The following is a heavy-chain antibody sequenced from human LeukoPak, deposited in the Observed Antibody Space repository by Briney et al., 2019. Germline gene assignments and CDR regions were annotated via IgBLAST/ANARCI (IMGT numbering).Heavy chain of an antibody. CDR1: GYSISSGYF. V-gene: IGHV4-38-2*02. CDR3: ARSYQLPSYYFDY. CDR2: IYHSGTT. D-gene: IGHD2-2*01. Sequence: SETLSLTCTVSGYSISSGYFWGWIRQPPGKGLEWIANIYHSGTTYYNPSLKSRVTMSVDTSKNHFSLRPSSVTVADTAVYYCARSYQLPSYYFDYWGRGTLVTVSS. J-gene: IGHJ4*02.